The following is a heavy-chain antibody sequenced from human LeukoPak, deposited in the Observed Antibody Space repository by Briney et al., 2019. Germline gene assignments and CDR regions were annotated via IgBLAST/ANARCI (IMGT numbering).Heavy chain of an antibody. CDR2: ISFDGTNK. J-gene: IGHJ4*02. CDR3: AKSGERWQQFWYYDN. D-gene: IGHD5-24*01. Sequence: PGRCLRLSCATSEFTFGSYAIKCVRQAPGKRIEWVAVISFDGTNKYYTDSVKGRFSISRDNSKNTLYLEMDSLRAEDTAVYYCAKSGERWQQFWYYDNWGQGTFITVSS. CDR1: EFTFGSYA. V-gene: IGHV3-30*10.